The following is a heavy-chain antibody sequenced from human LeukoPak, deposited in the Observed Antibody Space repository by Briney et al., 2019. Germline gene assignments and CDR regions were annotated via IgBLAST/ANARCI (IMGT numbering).Heavy chain of an antibody. CDR1: GGSISSGDYY. Sequence: SETLSLTCTVSGGSISSGDYYWSWIRQPPGKGLEWIGYVYYSGSAYYNPSLKSRVTISVDTSKNQFSLKLSSVTAADTAVYYCARGLARFHGSASDYWGQGALVTVSS. V-gene: IGHV4-30-4*01. J-gene: IGHJ4*02. D-gene: IGHD2-2*03. CDR2: VYYSGSA. CDR3: ARGLARFHGSASDY.